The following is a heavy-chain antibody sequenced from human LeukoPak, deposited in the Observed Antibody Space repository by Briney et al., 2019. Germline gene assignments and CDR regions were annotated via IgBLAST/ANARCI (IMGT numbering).Heavy chain of an antibody. Sequence: LXXTXCGXSMXSYYWSWIRQPAGKSLERIGPIYTSGSTNYTPPLNSRVTMSVATSNNQFSLKLSSVTAADTAVYYCARAGANFDYWGQGTLVTVSS. J-gene: IGHJ4*02. CDR3: ARAGANFDY. V-gene: IGHV4-4*07. CDR2: IYTSGST. CDR1: GXSMXSYY.